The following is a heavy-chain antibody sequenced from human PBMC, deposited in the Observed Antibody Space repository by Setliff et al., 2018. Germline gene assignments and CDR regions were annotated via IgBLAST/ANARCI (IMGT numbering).Heavy chain of an antibody. J-gene: IGHJ5*02. V-gene: IGHV4-61*02. CDR1: GDSISGGDYY. Sequence: PSETLSLTCTVSGDSISGGDYYWTWIRQPAGKRLEWIGRVYNSGTTYNAFFASRVTMSIDTSKNQFSLNLNSVTAADTALYYCAKESLAINTRWFDPWGRGILVTVSS. D-gene: IGHD3-3*02. CDR2: VYNSGTT. CDR3: AKESLAINTRWFDP.